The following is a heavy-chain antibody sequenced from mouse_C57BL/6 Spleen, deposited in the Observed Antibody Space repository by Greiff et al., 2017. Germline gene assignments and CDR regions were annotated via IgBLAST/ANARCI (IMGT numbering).Heavy chain of an antibody. V-gene: IGHV1-80*01. Sequence: QVQLQQSGAELVKPGASVKISCKASGYAFSSYWMNWVKQRPGKGLEWIGQIYPGDGDTNYNGKFKGKATLTADKSSSTAYMQLSSLTSEDSAVXFCARAGRYSNYWYFDVWGTGTTVTVSS. CDR2: IYPGDGDT. CDR1: GYAFSSYW. D-gene: IGHD2-5*01. CDR3: ARAGRYSNYWYFDV. J-gene: IGHJ1*03.